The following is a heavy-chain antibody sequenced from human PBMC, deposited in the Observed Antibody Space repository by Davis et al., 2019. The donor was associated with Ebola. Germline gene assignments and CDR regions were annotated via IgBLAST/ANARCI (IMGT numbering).Heavy chain of an antibody. CDR3: ARGYCSGVSCYPFDY. J-gene: IGHJ4*02. Sequence: MPSETLSLTCTVSGGSISSSSYYWSWIRQPPGKGLKWIGEINHSGSTNYNPSLKSRVTISVDTSKNQFSLKLSSVTAADTAVYYCARGYCSGVSCYPFDYWGQGTPVTVSS. CDR2: INHSGST. CDR1: GGSISSSSYY. V-gene: IGHV4-39*07. D-gene: IGHD2-15*01.